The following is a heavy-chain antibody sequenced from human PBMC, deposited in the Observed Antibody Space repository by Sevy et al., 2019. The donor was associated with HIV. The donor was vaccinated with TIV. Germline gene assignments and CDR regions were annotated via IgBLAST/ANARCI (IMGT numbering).Heavy chain of an antibody. CDR3: AKDLLQPAAYYFDY. CDR1: GFTFSSYW. D-gene: IGHD6-13*01. CDR2: IKKDGSVK. J-gene: IGHJ4*02. Sequence: GGSLRLSCAASGFTFSSYWMSWVRQAPGKGLEWVADIKKDGSVKLYADAVKGRFTISRDNAENSVDLQMKSLRAEDTAVYYCAKDLLQPAAYYFDYWGQGTLVTVSS. V-gene: IGHV3-7*03.